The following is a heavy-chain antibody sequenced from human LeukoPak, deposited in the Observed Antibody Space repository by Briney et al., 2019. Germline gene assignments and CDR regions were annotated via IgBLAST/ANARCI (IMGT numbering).Heavy chain of an antibody. CDR1: GGSFSGYY. J-gene: IGHJ4*02. CDR3: ARGGPYYDYVWGSSYYFDY. V-gene: IGHV4-34*01. CDR2: INHSGST. Sequence: SETLSLTCAVYGGSFSGYYWSWIRQPPGKGLEWIGEINHSGSTNYNPSLKSRVTISVDTSKNQFSLKLSSVTAADTAVYYCARGGPYYDYVWGSSYYFDYWGQGTLVTVSS. D-gene: IGHD3-16*01.